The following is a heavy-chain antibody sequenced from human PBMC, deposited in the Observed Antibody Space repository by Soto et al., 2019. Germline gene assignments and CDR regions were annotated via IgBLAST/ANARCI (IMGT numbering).Heavy chain of an antibody. Sequence: PSETLSLTCTVSVYSISSGSYWAWIRQPPGKGPEWIASIYHGGTTFYNPSLKSRITISVDTSNNQFSLKLTSVTAADTAVYYCARFHVRVVARSTFDAWGHGRLVTV. J-gene: IGHJ4*01. V-gene: IGHV4-38-2*02. CDR3: ARFHVRVVARSTFDA. CDR1: VYSISSGSY. D-gene: IGHD3-10*02. CDR2: IYHGGTT.